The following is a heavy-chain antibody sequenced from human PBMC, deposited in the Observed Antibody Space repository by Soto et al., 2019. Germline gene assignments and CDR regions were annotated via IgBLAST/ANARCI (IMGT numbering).Heavy chain of an antibody. J-gene: IGHJ4*02. Sequence: ASVKVSCKASGYTFTTYGISWVRQAPGQGLEWMGWISAYYGDTKYAPKVQGRVTLTRDISTNTAYMEMRSLRAEDTAVYYCARGYCSSTSCYLGYWGQGTLVTVSS. CDR1: GYTFTTYG. V-gene: IGHV1-18*01. D-gene: IGHD2-2*01. CDR2: ISAYYGDT. CDR3: ARGYCSSTSCYLGY.